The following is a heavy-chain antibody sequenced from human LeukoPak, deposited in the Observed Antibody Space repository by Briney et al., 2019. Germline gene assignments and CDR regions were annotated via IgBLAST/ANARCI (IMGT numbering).Heavy chain of an antibody. D-gene: IGHD1-14*01. CDR1: GFTFSSYW. J-gene: IGHJ3*02. V-gene: IGHV3-74*01. CDR2: IKTDGSRT. CDR3: ARNRWSIRDDFDI. Sequence: GGSLRLSCAASGFTFSSYWMHWVRQAPGKGLVWVSRIKTDGSRTSYADSVKGRFTISRDNAKNTLYLQMNSLRAEDTAVYYCARNRWSIRDDFDIWGQGTMVTVSS.